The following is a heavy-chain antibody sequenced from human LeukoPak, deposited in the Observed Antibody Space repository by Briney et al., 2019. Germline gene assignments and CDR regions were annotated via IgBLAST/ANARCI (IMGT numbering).Heavy chain of an antibody. CDR2: IGTAGDT. CDR3: ARWAVPAAIGGLVDY. J-gene: IGHJ4*02. V-gene: IGHV3-13*01. D-gene: IGHD2-2*01. CDR1: GFTFSSYD. Sequence: GGSLRLSCAASGFTFSSYDMHWVRQATGKGLEWVSAIGTAGDTYYPGSVKGRFTISRENAKNSLYLQVNSLRAGDTAVYYCARWAVPAAIGGLVDYWGQGTLVTVSS.